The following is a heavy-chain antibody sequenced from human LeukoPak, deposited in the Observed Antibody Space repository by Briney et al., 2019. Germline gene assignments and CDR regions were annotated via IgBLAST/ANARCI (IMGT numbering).Heavy chain of an antibody. Sequence: GGPLRLSCAASGFTFSSYAMSWVRLAPGKGLEWVSAISGSGGSTYYADSVKGRFTISRDNSKNTLYLQMNSLRAEDTAVYYCAKWDDYGDYSWFDPWGQGTLVTVSS. CDR1: GFTFSSYA. D-gene: IGHD4-17*01. CDR3: AKWDDYGDYSWFDP. CDR2: ISGSGGST. J-gene: IGHJ5*02. V-gene: IGHV3-23*01.